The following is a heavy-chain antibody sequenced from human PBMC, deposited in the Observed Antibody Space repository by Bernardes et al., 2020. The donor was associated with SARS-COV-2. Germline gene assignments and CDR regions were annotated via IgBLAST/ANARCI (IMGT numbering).Heavy chain of an antibody. J-gene: IGHJ6*02. D-gene: IGHD3-10*01. V-gene: IGHV3-33*01. CDR2: IWYDGSNK. Sequence: SLSLSCAASGFTFRSSGMHWVRQAPGQGLEWVAVIWYDGSNKYYADSVKGRFTISRDNSKNTLYLQMNSLRAEDTAVYYCARAYSGSYYNVDYYYGMDVWGQGTTVTVSS. CDR1: GFTFRSSG. CDR3: ARAYSGSYYNVDYYYGMDV.